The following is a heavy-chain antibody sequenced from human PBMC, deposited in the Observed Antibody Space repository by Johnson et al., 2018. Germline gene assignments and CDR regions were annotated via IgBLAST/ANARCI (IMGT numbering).Heavy chain of an antibody. CDR2: ISWNGDNL. CDR3: AKGPGHYYMDV. J-gene: IGHJ6*03. Sequence: EVQLVESGGGLVQPGRSLRLSCAASGFNFDDFAMHWVRQAPGKGLEWVSGISWNGDNLGYADSVKGRFTISRNNAKNSLYLQMNSLRTEDTALYFGAKGPGHYYMDVWGKGTTVSVSS. V-gene: IGHV3-9*01. CDR1: GFNFDDFA.